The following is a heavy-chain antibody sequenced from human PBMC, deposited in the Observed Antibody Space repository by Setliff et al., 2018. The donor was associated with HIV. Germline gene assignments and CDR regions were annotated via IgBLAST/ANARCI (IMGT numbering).Heavy chain of an antibody. Sequence: SETLSLTCSVSGGCIDRSNYYWGWIRQSPGKGLEWIGNIHYSGSTYYNPSLKSRVTISVDTCRNQFYLYLRSVTAADTAVYYGAGPQLGRGGGSHFDIWGQGNLVTVSS. V-gene: IGHV4-39*01. CDR2: IHYSGST. D-gene: IGHD1-1*01. J-gene: IGHJ4*02. CDR1: GGCIDRSNYY. CDR3: AGPQLGRGGGSHFDI.